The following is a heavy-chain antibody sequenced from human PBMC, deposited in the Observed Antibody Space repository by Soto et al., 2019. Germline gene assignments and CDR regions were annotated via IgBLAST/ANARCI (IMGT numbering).Heavy chain of an antibody. Sequence: QVQLVQSGAEVKKPGSSVKVSCKASGGTFSSYAISWVRQAPGQGLEWMGGIIPIFGTANYAQKFQGRVTVTADETTSTVYMELSSLRSEDTAVYYCASSGSYYLPPLSWGQGTLVTVSS. CDR2: IIPIFGTA. V-gene: IGHV1-69*01. CDR3: ASSGSYYLPPLS. D-gene: IGHD3-10*01. CDR1: GGTFSSYA. J-gene: IGHJ4*02.